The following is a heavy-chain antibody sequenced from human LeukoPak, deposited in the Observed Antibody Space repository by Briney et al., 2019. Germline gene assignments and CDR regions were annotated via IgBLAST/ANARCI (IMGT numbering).Heavy chain of an antibody. CDR3: ARVGGYCSSTSCYTIYYYYYMDV. V-gene: IGHV4-30-4*08. J-gene: IGHJ6*03. D-gene: IGHD2-2*02. CDR2: IYYSGST. Sequence: SETLSLTCTVSGGSISSGDYYWSWIRQPPGKGLEWIGYIYYSGSTYYNPSLKSRVTISVDTSKNQFSLKLSSVTAADTAVYYCARVGGYCSSTSCYTIYYYYYMDVWGKGTTVTVSS. CDR1: GGSISSGDYY.